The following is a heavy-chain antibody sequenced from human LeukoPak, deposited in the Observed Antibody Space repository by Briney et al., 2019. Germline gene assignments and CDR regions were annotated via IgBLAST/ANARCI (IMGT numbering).Heavy chain of an antibody. J-gene: IGHJ4*02. CDR2: VRSKAYGEGT. V-gene: IGHV3-49*04. CDR3: ARGGQLLGKGYSFDY. CDR1: GFTFGDHA. D-gene: IGHD1-7*01. Sequence: GGSLSLSCTASGFTFGDHAMSWVRQAPGKGLEWVGLVRSKAYGEGTESAASVKGRFAFSRDDSKSIAYLHMSSLTTEDTAVYFCARGGQLLGKGYSFDYWGQGTVVTVSS.